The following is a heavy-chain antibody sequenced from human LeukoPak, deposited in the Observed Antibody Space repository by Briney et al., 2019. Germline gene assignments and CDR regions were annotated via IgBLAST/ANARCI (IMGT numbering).Heavy chain of an antibody. V-gene: IGHV1-18*04. D-gene: IGHD3-22*01. J-gene: IGHJ3*02. Sequence: GASVKVSCKASGYTFTNYGLDWVRQAPGQGLEWMGWISAHNGNTNYAQNFQDRVTMTTDTSTSTAYMELRSLRSDDTAVYYCARSRDSSGYYFSIFDAFDIWGQGTMVTVSS. CDR2: ISAHNGNT. CDR3: ARSRDSSGYYFSIFDAFDI. CDR1: GYTFTNYG.